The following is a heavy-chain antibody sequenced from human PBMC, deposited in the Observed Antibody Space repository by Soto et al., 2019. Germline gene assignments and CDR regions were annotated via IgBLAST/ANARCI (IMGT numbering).Heavy chain of an antibody. CDR3: AKDASRRQQLDYYFDY. Sequence: GGSLRLSCAASGFTFSSYGMHWVRQAPGKGLEWVAVISYDGSNKYYADSVKGRFTISRDNSKNTLYLQMNSLRAEDTAVYYCAKDASRRQQLDYYFDYWGQGTLVTVSS. D-gene: IGHD6-13*01. CDR1: GFTFSSYG. CDR2: ISYDGSNK. V-gene: IGHV3-30*18. J-gene: IGHJ4*02.